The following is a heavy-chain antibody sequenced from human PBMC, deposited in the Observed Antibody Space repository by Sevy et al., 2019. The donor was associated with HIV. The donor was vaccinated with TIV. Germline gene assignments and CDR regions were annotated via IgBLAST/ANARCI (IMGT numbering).Heavy chain of an antibody. CDR2: ISWDGGST. CDR3: AKDSGGSYYYYGMDV. CDR1: GFTFDDYI. V-gene: IGHV3-43*01. D-gene: IGHD5-12*01. J-gene: IGHJ6*02. Sequence: GGSLRLSCAASGFTFDDYIMHWVRQAPGKGLEWVSLISWDGGSTYYADSVKGRFTISRDNSKNSLYLQMNSLRTEDTALYYCAKDSGGSYYYYGMDVWGQGTTVTVSS.